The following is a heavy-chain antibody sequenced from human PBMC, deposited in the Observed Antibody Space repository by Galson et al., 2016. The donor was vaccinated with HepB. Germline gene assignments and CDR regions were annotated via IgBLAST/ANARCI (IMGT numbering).Heavy chain of an antibody. D-gene: IGHD6-13*01. V-gene: IGHV3-7*03. CDR1: GFTFSSYW. Sequence: SLRLSCAASGFTFSSYWMSWVRQAPGKGLEWVANIRQDGSEKYYVDSVKGRFTISRDNAKNSLYLQMNSLRAEDTAVYYCARDWAAAYTLEYWGQGTLVTVSS. CDR2: IRQDGSEK. J-gene: IGHJ4*02. CDR3: ARDWAAAYTLEY.